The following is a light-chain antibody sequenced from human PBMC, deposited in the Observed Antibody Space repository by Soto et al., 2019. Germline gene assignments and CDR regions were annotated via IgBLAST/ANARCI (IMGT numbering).Light chain of an antibody. CDR3: QQYGSTPVYT. Sequence: EIVLTQSPGTLSLSPGERATLSCRASQSVSSSYLAWYQQKPGQAPRLLIYGASSRATGIPDRFSGSGSGTYFTLTISRLEPEDFAVYYCQQYGSTPVYTFGQGTQREIK. J-gene: IGKJ2*01. CDR2: GAS. V-gene: IGKV3-20*01. CDR1: QSVSSSY.